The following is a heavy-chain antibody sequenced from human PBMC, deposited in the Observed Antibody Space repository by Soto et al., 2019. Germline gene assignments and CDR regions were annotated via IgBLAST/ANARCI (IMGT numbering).Heavy chain of an antibody. Sequence: QVQLQESGPGLVKPSGTLSLTCAVSGGSISTSNWWSWVRQPPGKGLEWIGEVYHSGSTNYNPSFKNLFAMSLDKPKNHFSLKLNSVTAANTALYYCARTTTSGPRFDYWGQGSLVPVSS. V-gene: IGHV4-4*02. CDR2: VYHSGST. D-gene: IGHD1-1*01. J-gene: IGHJ4*02. CDR3: ARTTTSGPRFDY. CDR1: GGSISTSNW.